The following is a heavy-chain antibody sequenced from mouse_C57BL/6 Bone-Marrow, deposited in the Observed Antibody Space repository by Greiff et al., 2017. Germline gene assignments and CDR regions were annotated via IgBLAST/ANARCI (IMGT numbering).Heavy chain of an antibody. CDR3: APYYSNCYYAMDY. D-gene: IGHD2-5*01. V-gene: IGHV1-81*01. CDR1: GYTFTSYG. Sequence: VQLQQSGAELARPGASVKLSCKASGYTFTSYGISWVKQRTGQGLEWIGEIYPRSGNTYYNEKFKGKATLTADTSSSTAYMELRSLTSEDSAVYFCAPYYSNCYYAMDYWGQGTSVTVSS. J-gene: IGHJ4*01. CDR2: IYPRSGNT.